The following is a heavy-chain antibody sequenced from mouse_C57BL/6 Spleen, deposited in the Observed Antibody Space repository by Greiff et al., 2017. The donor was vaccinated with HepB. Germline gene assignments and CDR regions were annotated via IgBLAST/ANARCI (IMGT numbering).Heavy chain of an antibody. Sequence: EVKLMESGGGLVQPGGSLSLSCAASGFTFTDYYMSWVRQPPGKALEWLGFIRNEANGYTTEYSASVKGRFTISRDNSQSILYLQMNALRAEDSATYYCARYQLGRYAMDYWGQGTSVTVSS. J-gene: IGHJ4*01. V-gene: IGHV7-3*01. CDR1: GFTFTDYY. CDR3: ARYQLGRYAMDY. D-gene: IGHD4-1*02. CDR2: IRNEANGYTT.